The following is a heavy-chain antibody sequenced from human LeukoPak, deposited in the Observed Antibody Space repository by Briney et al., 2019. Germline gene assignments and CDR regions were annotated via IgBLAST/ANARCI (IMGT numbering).Heavy chain of an antibody. V-gene: IGHV3-30*02. CDR2: IWYDGSNK. D-gene: IGHD3-22*01. CDR3: AKETYYYDSSGNYLPLGY. J-gene: IGHJ4*02. Sequence: GGSLRLSCAASGFTFSSYGMHWVRQAPGKGLDWVAVIWYDGSNKYYADSVKGRFTISRDNSKNTLYLQMNSLRAEDKAVYYCAKETYYYDSSGNYLPLGYWGQGTLVTVSS. CDR1: GFTFSSYG.